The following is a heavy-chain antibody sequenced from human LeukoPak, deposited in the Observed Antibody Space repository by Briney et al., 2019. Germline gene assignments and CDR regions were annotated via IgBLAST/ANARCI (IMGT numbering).Heavy chain of an antibody. J-gene: IGHJ4*02. CDR3: AKSGPYCSSTSCNYFDY. Sequence: GGSLRLSCAAPRFTFSNFAMSWVRQAPGKGLEWVSAISGSGGSTYYADSVKGRFTISRDNSKNALFLQMNSLRAEDTAVYYCAKSGPYCSSTSCNYFDYWGQGTLVTVSS. V-gene: IGHV3-23*01. CDR2: ISGSGGST. D-gene: IGHD2-2*01. CDR1: RFTFSNFA.